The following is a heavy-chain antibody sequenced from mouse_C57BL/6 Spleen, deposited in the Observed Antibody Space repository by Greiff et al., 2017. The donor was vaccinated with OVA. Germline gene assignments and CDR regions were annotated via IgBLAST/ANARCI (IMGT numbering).Heavy chain of an antibody. D-gene: IGHD3-2*02. CDR1: GYAFSSYW. V-gene: IGHV1-80*01. Sequence: VQLQQSGAELVKPGAPVKISCKASGYAFSSYWMNWVKQRPGKGLEWIGQIYPGDGDTNYNGKFKGKATLTADKSSSTAYMQLSSLTSEDSAVYFCARRQLRGGFAYWGQGTLVTVSA. J-gene: IGHJ3*01. CDR3: ARRQLRGGFAY. CDR2: IYPGDGDT.